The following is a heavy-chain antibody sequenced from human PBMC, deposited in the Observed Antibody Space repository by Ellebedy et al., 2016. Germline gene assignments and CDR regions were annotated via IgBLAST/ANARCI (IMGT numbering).Heavy chain of an antibody. CDR2: ISSSSSTI. D-gene: IGHD4-23*01. V-gene: IGHV3-48*04. CDR3: ARELNGGPDY. Sequence: GESLKISXAASGFTFSSYSMNWVRQAPGKGLEWVSYISSSSSTIYYADSVKGRFTISRDNAKNSLYLQMNSLRAEDTALYYCARELNGGPDYWGQGTLVTVSS. J-gene: IGHJ4*02. CDR1: GFTFSSYS.